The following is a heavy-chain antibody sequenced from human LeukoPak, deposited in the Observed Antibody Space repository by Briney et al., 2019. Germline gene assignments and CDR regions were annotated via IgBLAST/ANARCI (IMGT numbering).Heavy chain of an antibody. CDR2: VYYSGST. CDR1: GGSISSYY. V-gene: IGHV4-59*01. D-gene: IGHD5-24*01. CDR3: AGRLWRRDGYNLSAFDI. Sequence: SETLSLTCTVSGGSISSYYWNWIRQPPGKGLEWIGYVYYSGSTNYNPSLKSRVTISVDTSKNQFSLKLSSVTAADTAVYYCAGRLWRRDGYNLSAFDIWGQGTMVTVSS. J-gene: IGHJ3*02.